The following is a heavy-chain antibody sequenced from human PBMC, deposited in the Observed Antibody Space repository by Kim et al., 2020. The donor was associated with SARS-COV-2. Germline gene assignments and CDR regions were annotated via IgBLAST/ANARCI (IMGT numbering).Heavy chain of an antibody. CDR3: ARDRAYYDFWRYGMDV. D-gene: IGHD3-3*01. CDR1: GFTFSSYG. J-gene: IGHJ6*02. Sequence: GGSLRLSCAASGFTFSSYGMHWVRQAPGKGLEWVAVIWYDGSNKYYADSVKGRFTISRDNSKNTLYLQMNSLRAEDTAVYYCARDRAYYDFWRYGMDVWGQGTTVTVSS. V-gene: IGHV3-33*01. CDR2: IWYDGSNK.